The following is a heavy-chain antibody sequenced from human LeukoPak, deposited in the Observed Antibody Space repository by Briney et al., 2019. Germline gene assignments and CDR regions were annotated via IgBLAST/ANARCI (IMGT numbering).Heavy chain of an antibody. V-gene: IGHV1-8*01. CDR3: ARGVPYDFWSGYYKGLVDY. Sequence: ASVRVSCKASGYTFTSYDINWVRQATGQGLEWMGWMNPNSGNTGYAQKFQGRVTMTRNTSISTAYMELSSLRPEDTAVYYCARGVPYDFWSGYYKGLVDYWGQGTLVTVSS. J-gene: IGHJ4*02. CDR1: GYTFTSYD. CDR2: MNPNSGNT. D-gene: IGHD3-3*01.